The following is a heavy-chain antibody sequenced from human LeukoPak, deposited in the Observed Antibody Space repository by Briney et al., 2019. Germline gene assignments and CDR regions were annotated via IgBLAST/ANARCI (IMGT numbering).Heavy chain of an antibody. D-gene: IGHD5-12*01. CDR2: IHYSGNT. CDR1: GGSISNYY. V-gene: IGHV4-59*01. CDR3: ARGSDSKSTYFDY. Sequence: SETLSLTCTVSGGSISNYYWSWIRQPPGKGLEWIGYIHYSGNTNYNPSLKSRVTISVDTTKNQFSLRLTSVTAADSAVYYCARGSDSKSTYFDYWGQGTLVTVSS. J-gene: IGHJ4*02.